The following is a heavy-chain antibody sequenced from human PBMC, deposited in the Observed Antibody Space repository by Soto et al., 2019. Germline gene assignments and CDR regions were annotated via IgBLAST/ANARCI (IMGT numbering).Heavy chain of an antibody. CDR1: GLNFSSYA. Sequence: PGGSLRVSCAASGLNFSSYAMNWVRQAPGEGLEWVSAIGDSGGGTYYADSVKGRFTISRDNSKNALYLQVNSLRAEDTAVYYCAKVVRPPDVLSAFDIWGQGTMVTVSS. V-gene: IGHV3-23*01. CDR2: IGDSGGGT. J-gene: IGHJ3*02. CDR3: AKVVRPPDVLSAFDI. D-gene: IGHD2-21*01.